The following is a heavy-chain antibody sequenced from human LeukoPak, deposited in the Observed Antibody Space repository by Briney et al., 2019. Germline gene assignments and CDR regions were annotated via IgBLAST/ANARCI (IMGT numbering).Heavy chain of an antibody. CDR1: GYTFTSYG. D-gene: IGHD3-22*01. CDR2: ISAYNGNT. Sequence: ASVKVSCKASGYTFTSYGISWVRQAPGQGLEWMGWISAYNGNTNYAQKLQGRVTMTTDTSTSTAYMELRSLRSDDTAVYYCARVASGDSSVYYYYYGMDVWGQGTTVTVSS. J-gene: IGHJ6*02. CDR3: ARVASGDSSVYYYYYGMDV. V-gene: IGHV1-18*01.